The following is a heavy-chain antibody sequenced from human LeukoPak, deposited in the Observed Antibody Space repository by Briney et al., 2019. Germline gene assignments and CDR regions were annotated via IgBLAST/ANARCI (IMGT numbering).Heavy chain of an antibody. J-gene: IGHJ3*02. V-gene: IGHV4-59*08. CDR3: ARHDPIVGTPDAFDI. D-gene: IGHD1-26*01. CDR1: GGSTIGYY. CDR2: IYYSGST. Sequence: SETLSLTCIVSGGSTIGYYWSWIRQPPGKGLEWIAYIYYSGSTDYNPSLKSRVTISLDTSKNQFSLKLSSVTAADTAVYYCARHDPIVGTPDAFDIWGQGTMVTVSS.